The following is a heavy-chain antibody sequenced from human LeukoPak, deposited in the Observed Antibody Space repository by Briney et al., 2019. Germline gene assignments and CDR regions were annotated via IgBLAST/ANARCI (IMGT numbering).Heavy chain of an antibody. J-gene: IGHJ5*02. Sequence: TSETLSLTCTVSGGSISSSTDCWGWIRQPPGKGLEWIGRISYSGSTFYNPSLKSRVTLSVDTSKNQFSLKLSSVTAADTAVYYCARSENYIPEDCFDPWGQGTLVTVSS. CDR1: GGSISSSTDC. CDR3: ARSENYIPEDCFDP. V-gene: IGHV4-39*01. D-gene: IGHD5-24*01. CDR2: ISYSGST.